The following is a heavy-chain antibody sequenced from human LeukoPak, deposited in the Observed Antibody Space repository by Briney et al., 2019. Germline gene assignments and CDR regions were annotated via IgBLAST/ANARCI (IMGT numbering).Heavy chain of an antibody. D-gene: IGHD3-16*01. J-gene: IGHJ4*02. Sequence: AGGSLRLSCAASGFTFDDYAMHWVRQAPGKGLEWASGISWNSGTRGYADSVKGRFTISRDNAKNSLYLQMNSLTAEDTALFYCAKGPRHNAITTFDYWGQGTLVTVSS. CDR1: GFTFDDYA. CDR2: ISWNSGTR. V-gene: IGHV3-9*01. CDR3: AKGPRHNAITTFDY.